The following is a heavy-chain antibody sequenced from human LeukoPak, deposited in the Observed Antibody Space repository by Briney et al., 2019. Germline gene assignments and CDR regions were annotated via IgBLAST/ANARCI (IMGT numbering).Heavy chain of an antibody. J-gene: IGHJ5*02. Sequence: GGSLRLSCAASGFTFSNAWMNWVRQAPGKGLEWVSGISWNSGSIGYADSVKGRFTISRDNAKNSLYLQMNSLRAEDTALYYCAKAAAGDWFDPWGQGTLVTVSS. V-gene: IGHV3-9*01. CDR1: GFTFSNAW. D-gene: IGHD6-25*01. CDR3: AKAAAGDWFDP. CDR2: ISWNSGSI.